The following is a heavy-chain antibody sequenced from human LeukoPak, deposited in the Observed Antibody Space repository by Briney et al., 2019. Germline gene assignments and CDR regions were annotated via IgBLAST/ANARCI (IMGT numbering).Heavy chain of an antibody. Sequence: SETLSLTCTVSGGSISSSTYYWGWIRQSPGKGLEWIGNIYYSGNTYYNPSLESRVTISVDTSKNRFSLKLSSVTAADTAVYYCVLDYGDYAFDYWGQGTLVTVSS. J-gene: IGHJ4*02. CDR3: VLDYGDYAFDY. CDR2: IYYSGNT. CDR1: GGSISSSTYY. V-gene: IGHV4-39*01. D-gene: IGHD4-17*01.